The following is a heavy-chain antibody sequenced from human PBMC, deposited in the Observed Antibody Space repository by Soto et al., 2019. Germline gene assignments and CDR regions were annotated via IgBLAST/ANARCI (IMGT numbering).Heavy chain of an antibody. CDR3: ARDSAPGPIGY. Sequence: GGSLRLSCAASGFTFSSYSMNWVRQAPGKGLEWVCCISSRSGTRREAGSEKGQITISADNAKKTQNLQMNSLRAEDTAVYYCARDSAPGPIGYWGQGTVVTVSS. CDR2: ISSRSGTR. CDR1: GFTFSSYS. V-gene: IGHV3-48*04. J-gene: IGHJ4*02.